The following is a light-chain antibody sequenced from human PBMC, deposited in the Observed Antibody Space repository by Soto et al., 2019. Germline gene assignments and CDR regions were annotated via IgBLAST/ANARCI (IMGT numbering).Light chain of an antibody. J-gene: IGLJ1*01. V-gene: IGLV2-23*01. CDR3: CSYAGSSTSLYV. CDR1: SSDVGSYNL. CDR2: EGS. Sequence: QSALTQPASVSGSPGQSITISCTGTSSDVGSYNLVSWYQQHPGKAPKLMIYEGSKRPSGVSNRFSGSKSGNTASLTISRLQAEDEADYYCCSYAGSSTSLYVFGTGTKLTVL.